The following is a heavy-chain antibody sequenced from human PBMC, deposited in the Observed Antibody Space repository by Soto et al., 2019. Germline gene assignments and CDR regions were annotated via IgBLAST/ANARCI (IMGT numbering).Heavy chain of an antibody. CDR2: IYQSGSN. CDR1: GGSISSSYW. Sequence: QVQLQESGPGLVKPSGTLSLTCAVSGGSISSSYWWSWVRQPPGKGLEWIGQIYQSGSNNYNPSHKGRVTIAGDKSKNQFSLKLSSVTAADTAVYYCARVSGSYYYGMDVWGQGTTVTVSS. V-gene: IGHV4-4*02. CDR3: ARVSGSYYYGMDV. J-gene: IGHJ6*02. D-gene: IGHD1-26*01.